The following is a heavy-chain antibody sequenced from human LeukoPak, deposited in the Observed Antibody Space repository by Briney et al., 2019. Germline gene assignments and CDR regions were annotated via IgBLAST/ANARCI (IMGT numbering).Heavy chain of an antibody. V-gene: IGHV1-2*02. CDR1: GYTFTVYY. Sequence: ASVRVSCKASGYTFTVYYMHWVRQAPGQGLEWMGWINPNSGRTNYAQKFQGRVTMTRDTSISTPYMELRRLRSDDTAVYYCAGGNYYDSSGYGNWGQGTLVTVSS. J-gene: IGHJ4*02. D-gene: IGHD3-22*01. CDR3: AGGNYYDSSGYGN. CDR2: INPNSGRT.